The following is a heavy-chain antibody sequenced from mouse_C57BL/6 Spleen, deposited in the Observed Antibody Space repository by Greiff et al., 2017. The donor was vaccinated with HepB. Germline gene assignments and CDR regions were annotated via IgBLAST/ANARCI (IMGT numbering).Heavy chain of an antibody. Sequence: VQLQQSGPELVKPGASVKISCKASGYSFTGYYMNWVKQSPEKSLEWIGEINPSTGGTTYNQKFKDKATLTVDKSSSTAYMQLKSMTSEDSAVYYCSRRYGSIFPYFDYWGQGTTLTVSS. J-gene: IGHJ2*01. CDR1: GYSFTGYY. CDR3: SRRYGSIFPYFDY. V-gene: IGHV1-42*01. CDR2: INPSTGGT. D-gene: IGHD1-1*01.